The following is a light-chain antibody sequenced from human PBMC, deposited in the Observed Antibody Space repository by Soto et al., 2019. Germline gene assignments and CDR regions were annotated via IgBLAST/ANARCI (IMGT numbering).Light chain of an antibody. Sequence: DIQMTQSPSSLSASVGESVTITCRASQVISTSLAWYQVKPGKAPKLLIYAASTLESGVPSRFSATVSGTEFSLTITSLQPEDFATYYCQQLFDSPITFGQGTRLENK. CDR1: QVISTS. CDR2: AAS. CDR3: QQLFDSPIT. V-gene: IGKV1-9*01. J-gene: IGKJ5*01.